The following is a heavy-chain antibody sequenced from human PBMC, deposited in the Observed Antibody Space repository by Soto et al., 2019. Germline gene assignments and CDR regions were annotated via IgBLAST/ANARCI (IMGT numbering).Heavy chain of an antibody. J-gene: IGHJ5*02. CDR3: ARGGGTILAPLP. CDR1: GYTFTGYF. Sequence: AAVKGSCKASGYTFTGYFMDWVRQAPGQGLEWMGYINPNSGVTKYAQKFQGRVTLTRDTSINRAYMEMTMLTSDDTAVYYCARGGGTILAPLPCGQVTLVTVSS. V-gene: IGHV1-2*02. D-gene: IGHD3-3*01. CDR2: INPNSGVT.